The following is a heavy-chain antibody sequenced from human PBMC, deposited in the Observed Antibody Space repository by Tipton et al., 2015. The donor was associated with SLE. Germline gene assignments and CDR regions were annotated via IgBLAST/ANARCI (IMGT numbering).Heavy chain of an antibody. J-gene: IGHJ2*01. CDR1: GFTFSSYE. CDR2: ISSSGSTI. Sequence: GSLRLSCAASGFTFSSYEMNWVRQAPGKGLEWVSYISSSGSTIYYADSVKGRFTISRDNAKNSLYLQMNSLRAEDTAVYYCARALRGSGSLSCFDLWGRGTLVTVSS. D-gene: IGHD3-10*01. V-gene: IGHV3-48*03. CDR3: ARALRGSGSLSCFDL.